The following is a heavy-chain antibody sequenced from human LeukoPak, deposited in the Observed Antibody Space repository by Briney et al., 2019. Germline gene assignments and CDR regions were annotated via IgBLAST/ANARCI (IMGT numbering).Heavy chain of an antibody. V-gene: IGHV3-21*01. D-gene: IGHD4-17*01. Sequence: PGGSLRLSCAASGFTFSSYSMNWVRQAPGKGLEWVSSISSSSSYIYYADSVKGRFTISRDNAKNSLYLQMNSLRAEDTAVYYCAREARGEDAFDIWGQGTMVTVSS. CDR3: AREARGEDAFDI. J-gene: IGHJ3*02. CDR2: ISSSSSYI. CDR1: GFTFSSYS.